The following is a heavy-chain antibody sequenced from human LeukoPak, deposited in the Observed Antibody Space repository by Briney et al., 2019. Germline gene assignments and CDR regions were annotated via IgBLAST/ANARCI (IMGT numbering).Heavy chain of an antibody. J-gene: IGHJ4*02. D-gene: IGHD3-22*01. CDR2: ISSSSSDI. CDR3: AKGSDSSGWRTYQLDN. CDR1: GFTFSNYS. Sequence: PGGSLRLSCAASGFTFSNYSMHWVRQAPGKGLEWVSSISSSSSDIYYADSVKGRFTISRDNAKNSLYLQMNSLRAEDTAVYFCAKGSDSSGWRTYQLDNWGQGALVTVSS. V-gene: IGHV3-21*04.